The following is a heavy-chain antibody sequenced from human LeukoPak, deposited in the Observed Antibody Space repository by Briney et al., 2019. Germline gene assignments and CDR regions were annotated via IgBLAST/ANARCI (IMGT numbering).Heavy chain of an antibody. V-gene: IGHV1-2*06. Sequence: ASVKVSCKASGYTFTGYYIHWVRQAPGQGLEWMGRINPNSGGADYAQKFQGRVSMTRDTSISTAYMELSRLRSDDTAVYYCARTRYSSGWYRTFHFDYWGQGTLVTVSS. CDR3: ARTRYSSGWYRTFHFDY. D-gene: IGHD6-19*01. CDR2: INPNSGGA. CDR1: GYTFTGYY. J-gene: IGHJ4*02.